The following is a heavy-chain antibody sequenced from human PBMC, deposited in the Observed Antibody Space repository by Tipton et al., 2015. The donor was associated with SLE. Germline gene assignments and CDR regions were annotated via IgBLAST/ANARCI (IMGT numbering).Heavy chain of an antibody. Sequence: QLVQSGAEVKKPGASVKVSCKTSGYIFTNYGIIWVRQAPGQGLEWMGRISASNGNTNYAQKLQGRVTVTTDTSTRTAYMELRNLRSDDTAEYYCARFMAARPDWYFDLWGRGTLVTVSS. J-gene: IGHJ2*01. CDR2: ISASNGNT. CDR1: GYIFTNYG. D-gene: IGHD6-6*01. V-gene: IGHV1-18*01. CDR3: ARFMAARPDWYFDL.